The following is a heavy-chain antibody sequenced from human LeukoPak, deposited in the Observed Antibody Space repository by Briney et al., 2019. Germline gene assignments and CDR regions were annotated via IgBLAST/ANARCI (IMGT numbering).Heavy chain of an antibody. D-gene: IGHD2-15*01. CDR1: GFTFSHYW. V-gene: IGHV3-7*02. Sequence: QAGGSLRLSCAASGFTFSHYWMSWVRQSPGKRLEWVATIKNDGGDTLYADSVKGRLTSSRDDAKNSLYLQFHSLRLDDTAVYYCTRLGPGSSRDYWGQGTLVTVSA. CDR2: IKNDGGDT. CDR3: TRLGPGSSRDY. J-gene: IGHJ4*02.